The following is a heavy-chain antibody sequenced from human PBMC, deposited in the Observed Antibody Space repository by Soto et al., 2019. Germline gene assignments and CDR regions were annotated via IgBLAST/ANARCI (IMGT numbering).Heavy chain of an antibody. Sequence: SETLSLTCAVYGGSFSGYYWSWIRQPPGKGLEWIGEINHSGSTNYNPSLKSRVTISVDTSKNQFSLKLGPVTAADTAVYYCASGGGYNRLGYFDYWGQGTLVTVSS. CDR3: ASGGGYNRLGYFDY. CDR2: INHSGST. CDR1: GGSFSGYY. V-gene: IGHV4-34*01. D-gene: IGHD1-26*01. J-gene: IGHJ4*02.